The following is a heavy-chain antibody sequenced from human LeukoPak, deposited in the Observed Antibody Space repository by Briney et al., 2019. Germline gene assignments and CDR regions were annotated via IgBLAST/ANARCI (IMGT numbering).Heavy chain of an antibody. Sequence: GGSLRLSCAASGFIFRNHGMHWVRQSPDKGLQWVAFIRFDATDTYYSESVKGRFTISRDNSKNTMHLQMRSLRSDDSAVYYCAKTSKGYTTGWQMTMGSWGQGTLVTVSS. D-gene: IGHD6-19*01. CDR2: IRFDATDT. CDR1: GFIFRNHG. V-gene: IGHV3-30*02. CDR3: AKTSKGYTTGWQMTMGS. J-gene: IGHJ5*02.